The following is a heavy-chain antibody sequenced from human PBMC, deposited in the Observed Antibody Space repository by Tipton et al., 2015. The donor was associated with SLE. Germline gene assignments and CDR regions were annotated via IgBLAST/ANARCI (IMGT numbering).Heavy chain of an antibody. CDR3: ARDPGDSSGLNWYFDL. CDR1: GGTFSSYA. D-gene: IGHD3-22*01. Sequence: QSGPEVKKPGSSVKVSCKASGGTFSSYAISWVRQAPGQGLEWMGRVIPIFGTANYAQKFQGRVTITADESTSTAYMELSSLRSEDTAVYYCARDPGDSSGLNWYFDLWGRGTLVTVSS. V-gene: IGHV1-69*13. CDR2: VIPIFGTA. J-gene: IGHJ2*01.